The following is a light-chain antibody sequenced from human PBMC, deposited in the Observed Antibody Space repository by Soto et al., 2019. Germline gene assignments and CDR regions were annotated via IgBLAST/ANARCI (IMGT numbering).Light chain of an antibody. V-gene: IGKV3-20*01. J-gene: IGKJ4*01. Sequence: EIVLTQSPGTLSLSPGERATLSCRASQTVTSDYLAWYQQKPGQAPRLLIYGASDRATGIPDRFSASGSGTDFTLTISRLEPQDFAIYYCQQYGDSPLTFGGGTRVHIK. CDR1: QTVTSDY. CDR2: GAS. CDR3: QQYGDSPLT.